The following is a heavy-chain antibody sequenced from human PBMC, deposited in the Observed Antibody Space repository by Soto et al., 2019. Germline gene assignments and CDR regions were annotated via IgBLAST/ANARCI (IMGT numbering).Heavy chain of an antibody. CDR2: ISGSGGST. CDR3: ATQITGTTKSNY. V-gene: IGHV3-23*01. J-gene: IGHJ4*02. CDR1: GFTFSNYA. Sequence: GGSLRLSCAASGFTFSNYAMSWVRQAPGKGLQWVSAISGSGGSTYYADSVKGRFTISRDNSRNTLYLQMDSLRAEDTAVYYCATQITGTTKSNYWAQGTLVTVSS. D-gene: IGHD1-7*01.